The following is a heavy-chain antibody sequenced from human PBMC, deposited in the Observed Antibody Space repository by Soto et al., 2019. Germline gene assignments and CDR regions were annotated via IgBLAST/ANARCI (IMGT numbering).Heavy chain of an antibody. J-gene: IGHJ6*02. CDR3: ARVPLTKEGGYFWSGYPESYYYYYGMDV. V-gene: IGHV1-18*01. D-gene: IGHD3-3*01. CDR1: GYTFTSYG. CDR2: ISAYNGNT. Sequence: QVQLVQSGAEVKKPGASVKVSCKASGYTFTSYGISWVRQAPGQGLEWMGWISAYNGNTNYAQKRQGRVTMTTDTSTSTAYMARRSLRSDGTAVYYCARVPLTKEGGYFWSGYPESYYYYYGMDVWGQGTTVTVS.